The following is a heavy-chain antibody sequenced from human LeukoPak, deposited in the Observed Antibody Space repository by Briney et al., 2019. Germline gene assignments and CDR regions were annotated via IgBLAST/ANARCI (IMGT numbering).Heavy chain of an antibody. CDR2: ISSSGSTI. J-gene: IGHJ4*02. CDR3: ARDIGYYDSSGYSDY. D-gene: IGHD3-22*01. Sequence: GSLRLSCAASGFSFITYNMNWVRQAPGKGLEWVSYISSSGSTIYYADSVKGRFTISRDNAKNSLYLQMSSLRAEDTAVYYCARDIGYYDSSGYSDYWGQGTLVTVSS. V-gene: IGHV3-48*04. CDR1: GFSFITYN.